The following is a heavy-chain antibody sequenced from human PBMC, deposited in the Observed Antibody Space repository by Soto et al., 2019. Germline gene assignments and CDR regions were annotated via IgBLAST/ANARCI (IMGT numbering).Heavy chain of an antibody. J-gene: IGHJ6*02. CDR1: GFSLSNARMG. CDR3: ARMNSSSSWGYCYYYGMDV. CDR2: IFSNDEK. Sequence: QVTLKESGPVLVKPTEPLTLTCTVSGFSLSNARMGVSWIRQPPGKALEWLAHIFSNDEKSYSTSLKSRLTSSKDTSKSQMVLTMTNMDPVDTATYYCARMNSSSSWGYCYYYGMDVWGQGTTVTVSS. D-gene: IGHD6-6*01. V-gene: IGHV2-26*01.